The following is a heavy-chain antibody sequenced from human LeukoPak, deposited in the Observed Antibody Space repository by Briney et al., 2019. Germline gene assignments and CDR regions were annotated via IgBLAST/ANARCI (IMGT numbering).Heavy chain of an antibody. V-gene: IGHV3-20*04. CDR3: ARLVGATTDSFFDY. D-gene: IGHD1-26*01. CDR2: INWNGGST. Sequence: VGSLRLSCAASGFTFDDYGMSWVRQAPGKGLEWVSGINWNGGSTGYADSVKGRFTISRDNAKNSLYLQMNSLRAEDTALYYCARLVGATTDSFFDYWGQGTLVTVSS. J-gene: IGHJ4*02. CDR1: GFTFDDYG.